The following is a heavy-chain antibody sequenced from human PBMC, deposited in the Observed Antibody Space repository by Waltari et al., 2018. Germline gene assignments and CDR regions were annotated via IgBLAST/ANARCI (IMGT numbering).Heavy chain of an antibody. CDR2: IFHSGNT. D-gene: IGHD1-1*01. Sequence: QVQLQESGPGLVKPSETLSLTCTVSGGSISSYYWSWIRQPPGKGLEWIGEIFHSGNTNYNSSRKSRVTISMDTSKNQFSLTLISVTAADTAVYYCVRNQWKVSLFDFWGQGAKVSVSS. J-gene: IGHJ4*02. V-gene: IGHV4-59*08. CDR1: GGSISSYY. CDR3: VRNQWKVSLFDF.